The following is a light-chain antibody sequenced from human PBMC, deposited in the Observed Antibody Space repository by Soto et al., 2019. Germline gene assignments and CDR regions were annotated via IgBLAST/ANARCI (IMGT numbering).Light chain of an antibody. CDR3: NSYTNTDTFWV. CDR2: EVS. J-gene: IGLJ3*02. V-gene: IGLV2-14*01. Sequence: QSALTQPASVSGSPGQSITISCTGTSSDVGGYNHVSWYQQHSGKVPKVIIYEVSNRPSGVSDRFSGSKSGNTASLTISGLQPEDEADDYCNSYTNTDTFWVFGGGTKLTVL. CDR1: SSDVGGYNH.